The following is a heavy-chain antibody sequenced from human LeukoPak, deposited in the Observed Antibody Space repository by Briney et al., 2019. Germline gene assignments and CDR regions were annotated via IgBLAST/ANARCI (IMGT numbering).Heavy chain of an antibody. CDR2: INHSGST. D-gene: IGHD5-12*01. CDR1: GGSFSGYY. J-gene: IGHJ4*02. V-gene: IGHV4-34*01. CDR3: ARQSGYDFSYFDY. Sequence: PSETLFLTCAVYGGSFSGYYWSWIRQPPGKGLEWIGEINHSGSTNYNPSLKSRVTISVDTSKNQFSLKLSSVTAADTAVYYCARQSGYDFSYFDYWGQGTLVTVSS.